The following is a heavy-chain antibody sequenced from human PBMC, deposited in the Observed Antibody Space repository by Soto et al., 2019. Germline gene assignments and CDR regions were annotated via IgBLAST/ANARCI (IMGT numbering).Heavy chain of an antibody. Sequence: QVQLQQWGAGLLKPSETLSLTCAVYGGSFSGYYWSWIRQPPGKGLEWIGEINHSGSTNYNPSLKRRVTISVDTSKNQASLKLSSVTAADTAVYYCARGIAAAGTVQWDYWGEGTLVTVSS. CDR2: INHSGST. V-gene: IGHV4-34*01. D-gene: IGHD6-13*01. CDR3: ARGIAAAGTVQWDY. J-gene: IGHJ4*02. CDR1: GGSFSGYY.